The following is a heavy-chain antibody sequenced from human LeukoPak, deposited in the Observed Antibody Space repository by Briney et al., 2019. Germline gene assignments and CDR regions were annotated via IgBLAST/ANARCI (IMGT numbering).Heavy chain of an antibody. V-gene: IGHV4-34*01. CDR2: GDNRGGT. D-gene: IGHD6-6*01. J-gene: IGHJ4*02. CDR1: GGSIYGSY. Sequence: PSETLSLTCAVYGGSIYGSYWSWIRHPPGKGLEWIGEGDNRGGTKYNPSLKSRVTISADTSKNQFSLNLHFVTAADTAVYYCARDRVSYANEYSSSSGIDYWGQGTLVTVSS. CDR3: ARDRVSYANEYSSSSGIDY.